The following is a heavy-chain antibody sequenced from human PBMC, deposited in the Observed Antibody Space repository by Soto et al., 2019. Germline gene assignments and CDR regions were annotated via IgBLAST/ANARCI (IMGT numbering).Heavy chain of an antibody. CDR1: GYSFTSYW. V-gene: IGHV5-51*01. CDR2: IYPGDSDT. CDR3: ARPSYYDFWSGYSPSAFDI. Sequence: GESLKISCKGSGYSFTSYWIGWVRQMPGKGLEWMGTIYPGDSDTRYSPSFQGQVTISADKSISTAYLQWSSLKASDTAMYYCARPSYYDFWSGYSPSAFDIWGQGTMVTVSS. J-gene: IGHJ3*02. D-gene: IGHD3-3*01.